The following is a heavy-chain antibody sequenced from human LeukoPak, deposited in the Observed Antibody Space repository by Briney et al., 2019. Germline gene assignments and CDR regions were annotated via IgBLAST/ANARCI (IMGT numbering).Heavy chain of an antibody. CDR3: ARDYDSSGYE. J-gene: IGHJ4*02. CDR2: IIPIFGTT. CDR1: GGTFSSYA. D-gene: IGHD3-22*01. V-gene: IGHV1-69*13. Sequence: ASVEVSCKASGGTFSSYAINWVRQAPGQGLEWMGGIIPIFGTTNYAQKFQGRVRITADESTGTAYMELSSLRSEDTAVYYCARDYDSSGYEWGQGTLVTVSS.